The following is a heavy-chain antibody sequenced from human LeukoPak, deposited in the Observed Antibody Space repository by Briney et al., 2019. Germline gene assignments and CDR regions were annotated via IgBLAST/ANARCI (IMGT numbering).Heavy chain of an antibody. D-gene: IGHD1-26*01. J-gene: IGHJ6*02. V-gene: IGHV4-61*01. CDR2: IYYSGST. Sequence: SETLSLTCTVSGGSVSSGSHYWSWIRQPPGKGLEWIGYIYYSGSTNYNPSLKSRVTISVDTSKNQFSLKLSSVTAADTAVYYCARDTLGTYGMDVWGQGTTVTVSS. CDR1: GGSVSSGSHY. CDR3: ARDTLGTYGMDV.